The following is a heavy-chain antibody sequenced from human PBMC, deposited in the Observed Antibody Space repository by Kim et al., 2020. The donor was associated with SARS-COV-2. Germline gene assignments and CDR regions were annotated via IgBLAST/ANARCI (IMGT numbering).Heavy chain of an antibody. D-gene: IGHD2-2*01. V-gene: IGHV3-30*18. Sequence: GGSLRLSCAASGFTFSSYGMHWVRQAPGKGLEWVAVISYDGSNKYYADSVKGRFTISRDNSKNTLYLQMNSLRAEDTAVYYCAKNQQDIVVVPAAMGGGGGYYYYYGMDVWGQGTTVTVSS. CDR3: AKNQQDIVVVPAAMGGGGGYYYYYGMDV. J-gene: IGHJ6*02. CDR2: ISYDGSNK. CDR1: GFTFSSYG.